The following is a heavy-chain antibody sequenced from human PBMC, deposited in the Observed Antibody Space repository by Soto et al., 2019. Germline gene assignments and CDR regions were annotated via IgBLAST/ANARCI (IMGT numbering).Heavy chain of an antibody. CDR1: GLTFRDSA. V-gene: IGHV1-58*01. D-gene: IGHD3-22*01. CDR3: AADVLIYDNGGYSLDGSDT. CDR2: IVVGSGNT. J-gene: IGHJ3*01. Sequence: SVKVSCKASGLTFRDSAVQWVRQRRGHRLEWIGWIVVGSGNTNYAQDFQGRVTISRDMTTDTVYMELSSLRSEDSAVFFCAADVLIYDNGGYSLDGSDTWGQGTMVTVSS.